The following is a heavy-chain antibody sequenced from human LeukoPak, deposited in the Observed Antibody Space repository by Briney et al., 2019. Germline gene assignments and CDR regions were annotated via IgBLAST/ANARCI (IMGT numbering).Heavy chain of an antibody. CDR1: GYTFTGYY. J-gene: IGHJ4*02. Sequence: GASVKVSCKGYGYTFTGYYIHWVRQAPGQGLEWMGWINPDNGGTKYAQKFQGSVTMTRDMSISTAYMELSRLRSDNTAVYYCARDPSNSGYDYLYYFDYWGQGTLVTVSS. V-gene: IGHV1-2*02. D-gene: IGHD5-12*01. CDR3: ARDPSNSGYDYLYYFDY. CDR2: INPDNGGT.